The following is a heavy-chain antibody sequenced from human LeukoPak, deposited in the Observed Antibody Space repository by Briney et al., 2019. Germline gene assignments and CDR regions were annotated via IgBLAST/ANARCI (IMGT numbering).Heavy chain of an antibody. Sequence: SETLSLTCTVSGGSISSYYWSWIRQPPGKGLEWIGYIYYSGSTNYNPSLKSRVTISVDTSKNQFSLKLSSVTAADTAVYYCAREGAAAASNWFDPWGQGTLVTVSS. J-gene: IGHJ5*02. V-gene: IGHV4-59*01. CDR2: IYYSGST. CDR3: AREGAAAASNWFDP. D-gene: IGHD6-13*01. CDR1: GGSISSYY.